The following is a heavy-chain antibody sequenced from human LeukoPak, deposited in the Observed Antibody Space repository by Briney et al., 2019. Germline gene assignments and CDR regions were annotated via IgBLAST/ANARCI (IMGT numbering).Heavy chain of an antibody. V-gene: IGHV4-59*01. CDR3: ARGPTVNYYYYGMDV. CDR2: IYYSGST. CDR1: VGSISSYY. D-gene: IGHD4-11*01. J-gene: IGHJ6*02. Sequence: SETLSLTCTVSVGSISSYYWSWIRQPPGKGLEWIGYIYYSGSTNYNPSLKSRVTISVDTSKKQISLKLSSVTAADTAVYYCARGPTVNYYYYGMDVWGQGTTVTVSS.